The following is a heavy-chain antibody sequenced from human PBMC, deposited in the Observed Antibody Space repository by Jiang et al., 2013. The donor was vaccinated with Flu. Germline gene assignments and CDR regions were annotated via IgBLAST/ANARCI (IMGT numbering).Heavy chain of an antibody. Sequence: VQLLESGGGVVQPGRSLRLSCAASGFTFSSYAMHWVRQAPGKGLEWVSTISASGVSTSYADSLKGRFTISRDNSKNSLYLQVNSLRAEDTAVYYCAKEDCSTTSCYPNNWFDPWGQGTLVTV. J-gene: IGHJ5*02. CDR1: GFTFSSYA. V-gene: IGHV3-23*01. CDR2: ISASGVST. D-gene: IGHD2-2*01. CDR3: AKEDCSTTSCYPNNWFDP.